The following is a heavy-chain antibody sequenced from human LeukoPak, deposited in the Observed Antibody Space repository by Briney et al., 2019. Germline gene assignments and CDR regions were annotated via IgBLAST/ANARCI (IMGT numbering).Heavy chain of an antibody. CDR1: GFTFSSYA. D-gene: IGHD6-19*01. CDR3: AKDRIAVAGCNWFDP. CDR2: ISGSGGSK. V-gene: IGHV3-23*01. Sequence: GGSLRLSCAASGFTFSSYAMSWVRQPPGKGLEWVSAISGSGGSKYYADSVKGRFTISRDNSKNTLYLQMNSLRAEDTAVYYCAKDRIAVAGCNWFDPWGQGTLVTVSS. J-gene: IGHJ5*02.